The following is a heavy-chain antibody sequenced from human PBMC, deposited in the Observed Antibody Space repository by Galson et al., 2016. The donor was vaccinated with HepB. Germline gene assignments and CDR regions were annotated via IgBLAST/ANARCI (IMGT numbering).Heavy chain of an antibody. V-gene: IGHV3-30*03. Sequence: SLRLSCAASGFSFSDYALHWVRQAPGKGLEWVAVVSSDGSTHFYGDAVKGRFTISRDNSKNTLFLQMNGLRGDDTAVYYCARDAKDHSILGDYGDHFGYWGQGSLVTVAS. CDR1: GFSFSDYA. D-gene: IGHD4-17*01. J-gene: IGHJ4*02. CDR2: VSSDGSTH. CDR3: ARDAKDHSILGDYGDHFGY.